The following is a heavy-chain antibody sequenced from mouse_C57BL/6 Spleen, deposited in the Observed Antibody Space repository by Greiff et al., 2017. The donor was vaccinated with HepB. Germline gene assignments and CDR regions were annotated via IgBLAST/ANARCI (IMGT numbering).Heavy chain of an antibody. V-gene: IGHV14-4*01. CDR2: IDPENGDT. J-gene: IGHJ2*01. CDR1: GFNIKDAY. CDR3: TTWAPLDY. Sequence: EVQLQQSGAELVRPGASVKLSCTASGFNIKDAYMHWVKQRPEQGLEWIGWIDPENGDTEYASKFQGKATITADTSSNTAYLQLSSLTSEDTAVYYCTTWAPLDYWGQGTTLTVSS.